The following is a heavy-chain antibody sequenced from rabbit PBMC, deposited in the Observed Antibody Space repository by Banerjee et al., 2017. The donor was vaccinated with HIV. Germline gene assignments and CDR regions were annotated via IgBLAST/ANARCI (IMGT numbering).Heavy chain of an antibody. V-gene: IGHV1S47*01. D-gene: IGHD6-1*01. CDR3: ARIYVGYAGYGYATGSYYFNL. CDR1: GFAFSSWG. J-gene: IGHJ4*01. CDR2: IDPVFGIT. Sequence: QEQLVESGGGLVQPGGSLKLSCKASGFAFSSWGVSWVRQAPGKGLEWIGYIDPVFGITYYASWVNGRFTISSHNAQNTLYLQLNSLTAADTATYFCARIYVGYAGYGYATGSYYFNLWGQRHPRHRL.